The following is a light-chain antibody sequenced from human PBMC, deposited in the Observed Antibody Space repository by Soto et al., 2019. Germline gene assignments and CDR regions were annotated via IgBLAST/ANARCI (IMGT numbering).Light chain of an antibody. CDR1: QRVHRY. Sequence: ESATLSCWAIQRVHRYLVWYQQKPGQAPRLLMYDSSKRATGIPARFSGSGSGTDFTLTINVRGDDTFALPFYQHPYSLARPFPPGTKVAI. CDR2: DSS. CDR3: QHPYSLARP. V-gene: IGKV3-11*01. J-gene: IGKJ3*01.